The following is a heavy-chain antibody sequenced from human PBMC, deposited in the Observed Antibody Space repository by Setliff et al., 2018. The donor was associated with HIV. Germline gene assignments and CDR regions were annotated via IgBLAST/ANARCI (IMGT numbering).Heavy chain of an antibody. CDR2: IYPEDSDI. CDR1: DYTFTTYW. CDR3: ARRDGRSMNAFEI. Sequence: GESLKISCKAVDYTFTTYWIGWVRQMPGEGLEWMGIIYPEDSDIKYNPSFQNQVTISADKSISTAYLQVHNLKASDTATYYCARRDGRSMNAFEIWGPGTTVTVSS. D-gene: IGHD6-13*01. V-gene: IGHV5-51*01. J-gene: IGHJ3*02.